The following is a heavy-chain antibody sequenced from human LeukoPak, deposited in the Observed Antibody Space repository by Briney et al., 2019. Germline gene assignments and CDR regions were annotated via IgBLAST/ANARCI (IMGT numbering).Heavy chain of an antibody. CDR3: ARRIAAAGTSWYFDL. J-gene: IGHJ2*01. V-gene: IGHV3-21*01. CDR1: GFTFSSYS. CDR2: ISSSSSYI. D-gene: IGHD6-13*01. Sequence: GSLRLSCAASGFTFSSYSMNWVRQAPGKGLEWVSSISSSSSYIYYADSVKGRFTIFRDNAKNSLHLQMNSLRAEDTAVYYCARRIAAAGTSWYFDLWGRGTLVTVSS.